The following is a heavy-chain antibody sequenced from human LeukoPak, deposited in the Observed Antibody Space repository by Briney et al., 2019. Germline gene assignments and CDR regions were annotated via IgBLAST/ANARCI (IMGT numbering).Heavy chain of an antibody. Sequence: SETLSLTCAVSGGSFSGYYWTWIRRPPGKGLEWIGEINHSGRTNYNPSLKSRVIISVDTSKNQFSLKLSSVTAADTAVYYCARTRRDGYNYGEFDYWGQGTLVTVSS. V-gene: IGHV4-34*01. D-gene: IGHD5-24*01. CDR3: ARTRRDGYNYGEFDY. CDR1: GGSFSGYY. CDR2: INHSGRT. J-gene: IGHJ4*02.